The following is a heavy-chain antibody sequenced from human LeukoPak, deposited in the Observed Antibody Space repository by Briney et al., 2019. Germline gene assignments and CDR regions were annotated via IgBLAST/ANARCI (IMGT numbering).Heavy chain of an antibody. CDR1: GFTFSSYS. CDR2: ISSSSSYI. D-gene: IGHD5-18*01. V-gene: IGHV3-21*01. J-gene: IGHJ5*02. CDR3: ARRGEKVDTAYNWFDP. Sequence: GGSLRLSCAASGFTFSSYSMNWVRQAPGKRLEWVSSISSSSSYIYYADSVKGRFTISRDNAKNSLYLQMNSLRAEDTAVYYCARRGEKVDTAYNWFDPWGQGTLVTVSS.